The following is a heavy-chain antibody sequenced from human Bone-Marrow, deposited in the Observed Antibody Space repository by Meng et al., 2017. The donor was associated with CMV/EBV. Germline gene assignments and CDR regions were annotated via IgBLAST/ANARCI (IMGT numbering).Heavy chain of an antibody. D-gene: IGHD2-2*03. V-gene: IGHV1-2*02. CDR2: INPNSGGT. CDR1: GYTFTGYY. CDR3: ARGGGRSGGYCSSTSCKGMDV. Sequence: ASVKVSCKASGYTFTGYYMHWVRQAPGQGLEWMGWINPNSGGTNYAQKFQGRVTMTRDTSISTAYMELSRLRSDDTAVYYCARGGGRSGGYCSSTSCKGMDVWGQGTMVTVSS. J-gene: IGHJ6*02.